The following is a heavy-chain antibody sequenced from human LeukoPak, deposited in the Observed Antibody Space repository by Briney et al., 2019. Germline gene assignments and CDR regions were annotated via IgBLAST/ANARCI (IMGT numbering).Heavy chain of an antibody. CDR2: ISPDGSSA. J-gene: IGHJ4*02. D-gene: IGHD3-16*01. Sequence: SGGSLRLSCAASGFTFCSYWMHWVRQAPGKGLVWFSRISPDGSSAIYADSVKGRFTISRDNAKNTLYLQMNSLRAEDTAVYYCARVNVCPRCHFDYWGQGTLVTVSS. CDR3: ARVNVCPRCHFDY. V-gene: IGHV3-74*01. CDR1: GFTFCSYW.